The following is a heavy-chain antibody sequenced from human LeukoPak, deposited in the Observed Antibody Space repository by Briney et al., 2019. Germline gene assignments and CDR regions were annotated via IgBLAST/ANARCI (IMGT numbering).Heavy chain of an antibody. V-gene: IGHV4-38-2*02. D-gene: IGHD3-22*01. CDR3: ARYYDLSGRAY. CDR2: ISHSGST. Sequence: NPSETLSLTCTASGYSISSGFHWAWIRQPPGRGLEWIGSISHSGSTHFNPSLKSRLIISLDTSKNQFSLKLTSVTATDTAVYYCARYYDLSGRAYWGQGTLVTVSS. J-gene: IGHJ4*02. CDR1: GYSISSGFH.